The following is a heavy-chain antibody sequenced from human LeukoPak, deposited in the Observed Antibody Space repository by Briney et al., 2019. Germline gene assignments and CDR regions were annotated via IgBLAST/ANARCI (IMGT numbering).Heavy chain of an antibody. V-gene: IGHV4-59*01. CDR3: ARDRLQLQS. D-gene: IGHD1-1*01. J-gene: IGHJ5*02. CDR2: IYYTGNT. CDR1: GHSISSPYY. Sequence: SETLSLTCTVSGHSISSPYYWAWIRQPPGKGLEWIGYIYYTGNTNYNPSLKSRVTISVDTSKNQFSLKLSSVTAADTAVYYCARDRLQLQSWGQGTLVTVSS.